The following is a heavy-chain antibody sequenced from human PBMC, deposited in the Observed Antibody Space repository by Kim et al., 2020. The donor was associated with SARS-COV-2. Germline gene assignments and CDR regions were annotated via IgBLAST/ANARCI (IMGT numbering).Heavy chain of an antibody. J-gene: IGHJ3*02. V-gene: IGHV3-30*04. CDR1: GFTFSSYA. CDR3: AIDVDTAMVGAFDI. CDR2: ISYDGSNK. D-gene: IGHD5-18*01. Sequence: GGSLRLSCAASGFTFSSYAMHWVRQAPGKGLEWVAVISYDGSNKYYADSVKGRFTISRDNSKNTLYLQMNSLRAEDTAVYYCAIDVDTAMVGAFDIWGQG.